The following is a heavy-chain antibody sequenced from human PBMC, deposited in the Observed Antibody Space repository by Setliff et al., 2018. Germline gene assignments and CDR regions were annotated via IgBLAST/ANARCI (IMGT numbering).Heavy chain of an antibody. D-gene: IGHD3-22*01. Sequence: GGSLRLSCVGSDFTFSNSSMSWVRQAPGKGLQWVSSVSGSGMTRDYTDSVKGRFTVSRDSSQNKIHLQMDSLRAEDTGKYFCARADSDSYYPYYFDFWGQGVLVTVSS. CDR2: VSGSGMTR. J-gene: IGHJ4*02. CDR1: DFTFSNSS. CDR3: ARADSDSYYPYYFDF. V-gene: IGHV3-23*01.